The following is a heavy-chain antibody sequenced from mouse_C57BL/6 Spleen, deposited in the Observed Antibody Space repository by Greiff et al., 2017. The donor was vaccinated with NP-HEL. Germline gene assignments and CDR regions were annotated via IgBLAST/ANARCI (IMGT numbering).Heavy chain of an antibody. Sequence: VQLKQSGADLVRPGASVKLSCTASGFNIKDDYMHWVKQRPDQGLEWVGWLDPENGDTEYASKFQGKATITEDTSSNTAYLQLSSLTSEDTSVYYCTTGRSYADRGQGTLVTVSA. CDR1: GFNIKDDY. J-gene: IGHJ3*01. CDR3: TTGRSYAD. CDR2: LDPENGDT. V-gene: IGHV14-4*01. D-gene: IGHD6-5*01.